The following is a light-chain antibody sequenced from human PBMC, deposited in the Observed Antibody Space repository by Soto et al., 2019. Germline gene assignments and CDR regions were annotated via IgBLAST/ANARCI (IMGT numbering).Light chain of an antibody. V-gene: IGKV3-15*01. Sequence: EIVMTQSPAILSVSPGERATLSCRASQSVSSNLAWYQQKPGQTPRLLIYGASTRATGIPARFSGSGSGTEFTLTLSSLHSEDFAIYYCQQYNNWLMLSFGGGTKVEIK. CDR3: QQYNNWLMLS. J-gene: IGKJ4*01. CDR1: QSVSSN. CDR2: GAS.